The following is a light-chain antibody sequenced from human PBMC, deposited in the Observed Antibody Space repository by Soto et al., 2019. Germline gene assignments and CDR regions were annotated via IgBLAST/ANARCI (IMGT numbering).Light chain of an antibody. Sequence: SYELTQPPSLSVSPGQTARITCSGDVLLKLYAYWYQQRPGQAPILLIYKDSERPSGIPERFSGSSSGTTVTLTIRGVQPEDEADYYCQSADSSGAFYVFGAGTKLTVL. CDR1: VLLKLY. V-gene: IGLV3-25*03. J-gene: IGLJ1*01. CDR3: QSADSSGAFYV. CDR2: KDS.